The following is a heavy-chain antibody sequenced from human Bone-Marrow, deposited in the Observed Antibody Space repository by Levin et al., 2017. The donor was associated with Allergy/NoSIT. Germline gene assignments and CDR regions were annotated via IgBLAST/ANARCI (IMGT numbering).Heavy chain of an antibody. CDR1: GFIFRSYG. CDR3: TKEGDYYDLRSGLLRPESYFDY. Sequence: QAGGSLRLSCAASGFIFRSYGMHWVRQAPGKGLEWVALISYNGKNSYYADSVRGRFTISRDNAKNTLYLQMNSLRPEDTGVYYCTKEGDYYDLRSGLLRPESYFDYWGQGTLVAVSS. J-gene: IGHJ4*02. CDR2: ISYNGKNS. D-gene: IGHD3-3*01. V-gene: IGHV3-30*18.